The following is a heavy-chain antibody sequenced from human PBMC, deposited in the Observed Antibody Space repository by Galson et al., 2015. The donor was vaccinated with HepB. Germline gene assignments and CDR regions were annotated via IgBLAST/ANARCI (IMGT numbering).Heavy chain of an antibody. D-gene: IGHD2-8*01. Sequence: SLRLSCAASGFTFSTYSMNWVRQAPGKGLEWVSCISSSNSYIYYADSVKGRFTISRDNAKNSLYLQMNSLRAEDTAVYYCARGLVTREDGVYFDFWGQGTLITVSS. J-gene: IGHJ4*02. V-gene: IGHV3-21*01. CDR3: ARGLVTREDGVYFDF. CDR2: ISSSNSYI. CDR1: GFTFSTYS.